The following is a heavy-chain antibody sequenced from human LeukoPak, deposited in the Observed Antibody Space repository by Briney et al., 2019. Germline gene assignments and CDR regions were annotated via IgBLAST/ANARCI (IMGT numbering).Heavy chain of an antibody. CDR1: GFTLGDYR. CDR3: TRVGSSFFYFFDF. J-gene: IGHJ4*02. CDR2: IRSKAFGGTT. D-gene: IGHD6-13*01. V-gene: IGHV3-49*04. Sequence: GRSLRLSCTTSGFTLGDYRLTWVRPARGKGLEWVGFIRSKAFGGTTEYAASVKGRFTISRDDSKSIAYLQMSSLKTEDTAVYYCTRVGSSFFYFFDFWGQGTLVTVSS.